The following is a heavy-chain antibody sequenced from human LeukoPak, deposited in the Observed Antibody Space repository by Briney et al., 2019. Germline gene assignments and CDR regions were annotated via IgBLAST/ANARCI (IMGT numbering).Heavy chain of an antibody. J-gene: IGHJ4*02. Sequence: ASVKVSCKTSGYNFASYTMHWLRQAPGQSPEWMGSINGDNRNTKYSEKFQGRVTFTRDTSASSAYMELSRLRSEDTAVYYCARSSSGTYHYWGQGTLVTVSS. CDR1: GYNFASYT. CDR3: ARSSSGTYHY. V-gene: IGHV1-3*01. CDR2: INGDNRNT. D-gene: IGHD3-10*01.